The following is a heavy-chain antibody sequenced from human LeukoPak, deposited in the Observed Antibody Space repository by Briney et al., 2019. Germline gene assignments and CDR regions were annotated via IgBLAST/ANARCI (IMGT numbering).Heavy chain of an antibody. CDR3: ATSGDIVLMVYAPAEYFQH. J-gene: IGHJ1*01. Sequence: QPGGSLRLSCAASGFTFSSYAMSWVRQAPGKGLEWASAISGSGGSTYYADSVKGRFTISRDNSKNTLYLQMNSLRAEDTAVYYCATSGDIVLMVYAPAEYFQHWGQGTLVTVSS. D-gene: IGHD2-8*01. CDR2: ISGSGGST. V-gene: IGHV3-23*01. CDR1: GFTFSSYA.